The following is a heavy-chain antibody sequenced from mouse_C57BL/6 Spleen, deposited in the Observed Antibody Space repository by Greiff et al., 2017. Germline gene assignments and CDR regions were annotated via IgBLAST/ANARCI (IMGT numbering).Heavy chain of an antibody. J-gene: IGHJ4*01. CDR1: GFTFSSYT. CDR2: ISGGGGNT. V-gene: IGHV5-9*01. Sequence: EVQLVESGGGLVKPGGSLKLSCAASGFTFSSYTMSWVRQTPEKRLEWVATISGGGGNTYYPDSVKGRFTISRDNAKNTLYLQMSSLRSEDTALYYCARRLEGDAMDYWGQGTSVTVSS. CDR3: ARRLEGDAMDY.